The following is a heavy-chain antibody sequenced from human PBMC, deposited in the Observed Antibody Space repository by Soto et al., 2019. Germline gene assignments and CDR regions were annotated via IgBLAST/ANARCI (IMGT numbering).Heavy chain of an antibody. Sequence: QVQLVQSGAEVKEPGSSVKVSCKATGALFNNYAFTWVRQAPGQGLEWMGRISPLFSTTNYAQKFQGRVTNGAYELTTIVYLEVSNLESEDTAMYYGAASSSVAAASYFKFWGQVTLVTVSP. V-gene: IGHV1-69*01. D-gene: IGHD2-2*01. CDR3: AASSSVAAASYFKF. CDR1: GALFNNYA. CDR2: ISPLFSTT. J-gene: IGHJ4*02.